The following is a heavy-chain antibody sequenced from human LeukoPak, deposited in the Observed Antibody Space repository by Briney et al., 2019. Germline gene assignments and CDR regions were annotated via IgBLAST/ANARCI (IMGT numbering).Heavy chain of an antibody. CDR3: ARASRITMVRGVNTSPRY. J-gene: IGHJ4*02. Sequence: GGSLRLSCAASGFTFSSYSMNWVRQAPGKGLEWVSYISSSSSTIYYADSVKGRFTISRDNAKNSLYLQMNSLRAEDTAVYYCARASRITMVRGVNTSPRYWGQGTLVTVCS. D-gene: IGHD3-10*01. CDR1: GFTFSSYS. V-gene: IGHV3-48*01. CDR2: ISSSSSTI.